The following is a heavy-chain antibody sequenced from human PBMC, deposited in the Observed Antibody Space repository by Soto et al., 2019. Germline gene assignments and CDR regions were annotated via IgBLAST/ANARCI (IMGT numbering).Heavy chain of an antibody. V-gene: IGHV4-61*05. Sequence: SETLSLTCAVSGVSIHNSHSFWGWIRQPPGKGLEFIANVYYSGGAHYNPSFKSRVTVSVDKSKNQFSLNLRSVTAADTAVYYCARRDRSGFSYWLDTWGQGTLVTVSS. CDR3: ARRDRSGFSYWLDT. CDR1: GVSIHNSHSF. D-gene: IGHD3-22*01. J-gene: IGHJ5*02. CDR2: VYYSGGA.